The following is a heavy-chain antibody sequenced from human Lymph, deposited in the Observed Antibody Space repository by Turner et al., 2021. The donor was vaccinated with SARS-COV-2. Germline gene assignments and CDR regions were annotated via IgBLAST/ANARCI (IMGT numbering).Heavy chain of an antibody. CDR3: AKNEMAMIVVVITLFDY. J-gene: IGHJ4*02. CDR1: GFTFSSYA. D-gene: IGHD3-22*01. Sequence: EVQLLESGGGLVQPGGSLRLSCSASGFTFSSYAMSWVRQAPGKGLQWVSTISGSVGITYYADSVKGRFTISRDKSKNTLYLQMNSLRAEDTAVYYCAKNEMAMIVVVITLFDYWGQGTLVTVSS. CDR2: ISGSVGIT. V-gene: IGHV3-23*01.